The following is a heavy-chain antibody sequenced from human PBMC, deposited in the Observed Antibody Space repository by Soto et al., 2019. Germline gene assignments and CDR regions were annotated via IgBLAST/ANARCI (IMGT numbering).Heavy chain of an antibody. CDR1: GYTFTSYG. CDR2: ISAYNGNT. Sequence: GASAKVSCKASGYTFTSYGISWVRQAPGRGLEWMGWISAYNGNTNYAQKLQGRVTMTTDTSTSTAYMELRSLRSDDTAVYYCARVRPPLFSDYYGMDVWGQGTTVTVSS. D-gene: IGHD3-10*01. J-gene: IGHJ6*02. CDR3: ARVRPPLFSDYYGMDV. V-gene: IGHV1-18*01.